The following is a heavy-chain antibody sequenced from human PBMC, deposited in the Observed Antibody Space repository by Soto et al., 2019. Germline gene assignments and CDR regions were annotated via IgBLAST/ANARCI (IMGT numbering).Heavy chain of an antibody. CDR2: INHSGST. J-gene: IGHJ4*02. D-gene: IGHD3-22*01. CDR3: ARAVRPKDYYDSSGYNDY. V-gene: IGHV4-34*01. CDR1: GGSFSGYY. Sequence: SETLSLTCAVYGGSFSGYYWSWIRQPPGKGLEWIGEINHSGSTNYNPSLKSRVTISVDTSKNQFSLKLSSVTAADTAVYYCARAVRPKDYYDSSGYNDYWGQGTLVTVYS.